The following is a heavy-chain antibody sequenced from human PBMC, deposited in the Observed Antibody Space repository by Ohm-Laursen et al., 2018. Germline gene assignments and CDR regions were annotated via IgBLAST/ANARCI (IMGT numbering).Heavy chain of an antibody. Sequence: PSDTLSLTCTVSGGSITSNGYHWSWIRQPPGKGLEWIGYISYSGSTYYNPSLRSLVTISLDTSKNQFSLSLTSVMAAGTAIYFCAGGYQLPYYWGQGSLVTVSS. J-gene: IGHJ4*02. V-gene: IGHV4-31*01. CDR3: AGGYQLPYY. D-gene: IGHD2-2*01. CDR2: ISYSGST. CDR1: GGSITSNGYH.